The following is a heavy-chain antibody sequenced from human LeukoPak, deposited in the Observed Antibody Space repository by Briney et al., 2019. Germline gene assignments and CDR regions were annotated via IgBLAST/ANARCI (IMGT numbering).Heavy chain of an antibody. D-gene: IGHD2-2*02. CDR1: GYSFTSNW. J-gene: IGHJ1*01. V-gene: IGHV5-51*01. Sequence: GESLKVSCKASGYSFTSNWIAWVRQRPGKGLEMMGIIFPGDSDTRYRPSLQGQVTISVDKSIGAAYLQWSSLKASDTATYYCARQGCDSTSCYTTDLWGPGTRVTVSS. CDR2: IFPGDSDT. CDR3: ARQGCDSTSCYTTDL.